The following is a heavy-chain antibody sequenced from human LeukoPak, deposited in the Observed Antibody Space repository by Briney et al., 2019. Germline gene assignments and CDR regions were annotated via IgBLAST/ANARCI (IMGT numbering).Heavy chain of an antibody. CDR2: IYYSGST. CDR3: RRGGAGGITMSSNWFDP. Sequence: PSETLSLTCTVSGGSISSYYWSWIRQPPGKGLEWIGYIYYSGSTNYNPSLKSRATISVDTSKNQFSRTRSPLTAWDTAVDSCRRGGAGGITMSSNWFDPWGQGTLVTVSS. J-gene: IGHJ5*02. V-gene: IGHV4-59*12. CDR1: GGSISSYY. D-gene: IGHD3-10*02.